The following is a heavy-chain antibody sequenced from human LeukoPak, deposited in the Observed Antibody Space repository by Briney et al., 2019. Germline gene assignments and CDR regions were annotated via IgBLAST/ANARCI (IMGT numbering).Heavy chain of an antibody. V-gene: IGHV3-11*04. CDR3: ARVDGVFDR. D-gene: IGHD2-8*01. CDR2: ISGSGSPI. CDR1: GFTFSVFY. J-gene: IGHJ4*02. Sequence: GGSLRLSCEASGFTFSVFYMGWIRQAPGKGLEWISYISGSGSPIYYADSVKGRFTTSRDNAKNALYLQMNDLRADDTAVYYCARVDGVFDRWGLGTLVTVS.